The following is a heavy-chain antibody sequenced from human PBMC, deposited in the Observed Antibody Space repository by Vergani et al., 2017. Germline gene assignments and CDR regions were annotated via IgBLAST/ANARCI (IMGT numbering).Heavy chain of an antibody. J-gene: IGHJ4*02. Sequence: QVQLQQWGAGLLKPSETLSLTCAVYGGSFSGYYWSWIRQPPGKGLEWIGEINHSGSTNYNPSLKSRVTISVDTSKNQFSLKLSSVTAADTAVYHCASVAAADYWGQGTLVTVSS. CDR1: GGSFSGYY. V-gene: IGHV4-34*01. D-gene: IGHD6-13*01. CDR2: INHSGST. CDR3: ASVAAADY.